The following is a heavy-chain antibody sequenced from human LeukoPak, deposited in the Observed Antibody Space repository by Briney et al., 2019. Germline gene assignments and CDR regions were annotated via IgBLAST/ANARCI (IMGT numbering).Heavy chain of an antibody. J-gene: IGHJ6*04. CDR1: GFTFSSYA. V-gene: IGHV3-23*01. D-gene: IGHD3-3*01. CDR2: ISGSGGST. CDR3: AKYLANYDFWRLTQATDV. Sequence: PGESLRLSCAASGFTFSSYAMSWVRQAPGKGLEWVSAISGSGGSTYYADSVKGRFTISRDNSKNTLYLQMNSLRAEDTAVYYCAKYLANYDFWRLTQATDVWGKGTTVTVSS.